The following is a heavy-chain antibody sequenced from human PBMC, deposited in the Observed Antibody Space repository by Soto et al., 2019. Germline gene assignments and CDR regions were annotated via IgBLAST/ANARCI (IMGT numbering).Heavy chain of an antibody. J-gene: IGHJ6*03. CDR2: IYYSGST. CDR3: ARVTVANSMDV. D-gene: IGHD4-4*01. CDR1: GGSISSCGYY. V-gene: IGHV4-31*03. Sequence: QVQLQESGPGLVKPSQTLSLTCTVSGGSISSCGYYWSWIRQHPGKGLEWIGYIYYSGSTYYNPSLKSRLTIALDTSKNQFSLKLSSVTAADTAVYYCARVTVANSMDVWGKGTTVTVSS.